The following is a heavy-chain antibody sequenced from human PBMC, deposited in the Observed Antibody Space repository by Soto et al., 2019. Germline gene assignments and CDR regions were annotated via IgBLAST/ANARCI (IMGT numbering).Heavy chain of an antibody. V-gene: IGHV3-23*01. CDR1: GFTFSSYA. CDR3: AKGSSGWYERFDY. Sequence: VQLLESGGGLVQPGGSLRLSCAASGFTFSSYAMSWVRQAPGKGLEWVSAISGSGGSTYYADSVKGRFTISRDNSKNTRYLQMNSLRAEDTAVYYCAKGSSGWYERFDYWGQGTLVTVSS. D-gene: IGHD6-19*01. CDR2: ISGSGGST. J-gene: IGHJ4*02.